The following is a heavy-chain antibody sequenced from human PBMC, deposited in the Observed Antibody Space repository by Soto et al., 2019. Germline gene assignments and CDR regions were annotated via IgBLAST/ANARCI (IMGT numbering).Heavy chain of an antibody. CDR2: ISYDGSNK. J-gene: IGHJ4*02. CDR3: ASETLAVVYYFDY. CDR1: GFTFSSYA. D-gene: IGHD6-19*01. Sequence: QVQLVESGGGVVQPGRSLRLSCAASGFTFSSYAMHWVRQAPGKGLEWVAVISYDGSNKYYADSVKGRFTISRDNSKNTLYLQMNSLRAEDPAVYYCASETLAVVYYFDYWGQGTLVTVSS. V-gene: IGHV3-30-3*01.